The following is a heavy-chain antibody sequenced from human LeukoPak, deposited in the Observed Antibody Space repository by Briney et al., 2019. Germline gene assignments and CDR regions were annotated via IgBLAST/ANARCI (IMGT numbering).Heavy chain of an antibody. J-gene: IGHJ3*02. CDR2: IYPGDSDT. D-gene: IGHD3-9*01. CDR1: GCSFTSYW. Sequence: GESLKISCKGSGCSFTSYWIGWVRQMPGKGLEWMGIIYPGDSDTRYSPSFQGQVTISADKSISTAYLQWSSLKASDTAMYYCARHNSNDILTGYSDAFDIWGQGTMVTVSS. V-gene: IGHV5-51*01. CDR3: ARHNSNDILTGYSDAFDI.